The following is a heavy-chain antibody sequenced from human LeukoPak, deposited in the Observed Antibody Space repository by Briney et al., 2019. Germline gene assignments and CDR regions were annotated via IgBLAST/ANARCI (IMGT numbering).Heavy chain of an antibody. CDR2: IIPILGIA. D-gene: IGHD3-3*01. V-gene: IGHV1-69*02. J-gene: IGHJ6*03. CDR1: GGTFSSYT. Sequence: SVKVSCKASGGTFSSYTISWVRQAPGQGLEWMGRIIPILGIANYEQKFQGRVTITADKSTSTAYMELSSLRSEDTAVYYCANSQRRFLEELYYYYYMDVWGKGTTVTVSS. CDR3: ANSQRRFLEELYYYYYMDV.